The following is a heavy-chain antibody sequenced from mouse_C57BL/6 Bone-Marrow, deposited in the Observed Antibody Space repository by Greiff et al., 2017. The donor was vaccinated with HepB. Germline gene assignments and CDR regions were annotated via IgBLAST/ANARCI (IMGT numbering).Heavy chain of an antibody. J-gene: IGHJ1*03. CDR3: ARRGDYDDWYFDV. D-gene: IGHD2-4*01. Sequence: DVKLVESGGGLVQPGGSLKLSCAASGFTFSDYYMYWVRQTPEKRLEWVAYISNGGGSTYYPDTVKGRFTISRDNAKNTLYLQMSRLKSEDTAMYYCARRGDYDDWYFDVWGTGTTVTVSS. CDR1: GFTFSDYY. V-gene: IGHV5-12*01. CDR2: ISNGGGST.